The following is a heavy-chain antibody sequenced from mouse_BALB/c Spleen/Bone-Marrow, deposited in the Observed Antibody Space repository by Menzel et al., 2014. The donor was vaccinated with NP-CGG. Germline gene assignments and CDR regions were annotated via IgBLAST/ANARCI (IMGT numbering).Heavy chain of an antibody. CDR1: GFSLTSYG. D-gene: IGHD6-1*01. V-gene: IGHV2-9*02. Sequence: QVQLKESGPGLVEPSQSLSITCTVSGFSLTSYGVHWVRQPPGKGLEWLGVICAGGSTNFNSDIMSRLSISKDNSKSQVFFKMNSLQTDDTAMYYCARPTPRYFAMDYWGQGTSVTVSS. CDR2: ICAGGST. CDR3: ARPTPRYFAMDY. J-gene: IGHJ4*01.